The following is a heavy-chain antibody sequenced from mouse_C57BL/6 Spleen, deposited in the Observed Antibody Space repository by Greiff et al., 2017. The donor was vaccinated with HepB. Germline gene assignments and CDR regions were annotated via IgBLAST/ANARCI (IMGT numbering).Heavy chain of an antibody. J-gene: IGHJ2*01. CDR1: GFTFNTYA. V-gene: IGHV10-3*01. D-gene: IGHD4-1*01. CDR2: ISSKSSNYAT. Sequence: EVMLVESGGGLVQPKGSLKLSCAASGFTFNTYAMHWVRQAPGKGLEWVARISSKSSNYATYYADSVKDRFTISRDDSQSMLYLQMNNLKTEDTAMYYCVREHWVYFDYWGQGTTLTVSS. CDR3: VREHWVYFDY.